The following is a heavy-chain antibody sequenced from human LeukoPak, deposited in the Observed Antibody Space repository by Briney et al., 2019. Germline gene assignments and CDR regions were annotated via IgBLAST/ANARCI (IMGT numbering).Heavy chain of an antibody. J-gene: IGHJ4*02. Sequence: GGSLRLSCAASGFTFSSEALHWVCQAPGKALEWVAVIWYDGSNTYYADSVKGRFTISRDNSKNTLYLQMNSLRAEDTAVYYCARGFYDSRGYAFDYSGQGTLVTVSS. CDR2: IWYDGSNT. D-gene: IGHD3-22*01. V-gene: IGHV3-30*07. CDR1: GFTFSSEA. CDR3: ARGFYDSRGYAFDY.